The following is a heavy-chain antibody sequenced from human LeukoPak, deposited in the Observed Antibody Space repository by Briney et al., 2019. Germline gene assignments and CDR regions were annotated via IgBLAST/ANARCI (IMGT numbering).Heavy chain of an antibody. CDR2: INPNSGGT. V-gene: IGHV1-2*02. Sequence: ASVKVSCKASGYTFTSYDINWVRQAPGQGLEWMGWINPNSGGTNYAQKFQGRVTMTRDTSISTAYMELSRLRSDDTAVYYCARGKSGSYDWFDPWGQGTLVTVSS. CDR3: ARGKSGSYDWFDP. J-gene: IGHJ5*02. D-gene: IGHD1-26*01. CDR1: GYTFTSYD.